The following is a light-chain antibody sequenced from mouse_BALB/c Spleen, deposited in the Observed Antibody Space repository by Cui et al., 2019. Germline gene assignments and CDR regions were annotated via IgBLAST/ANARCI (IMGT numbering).Light chain of an antibody. CDR2: LAS. CDR3: QQNNEDPFT. J-gene: IGKJ4*01. CDR1: ESVDSYGSSF. Sequence: NIVLTQSPASLAVSLGQRATISCSASESVDSYGSSFMHWYQQKPGQPPKLLIYLASNLESGVPIRFSGSGSRTDFTLTIDPVEADDAATYYCQQNNEDPFTFGSGTKLEIK. V-gene: IGKV3-10*01.